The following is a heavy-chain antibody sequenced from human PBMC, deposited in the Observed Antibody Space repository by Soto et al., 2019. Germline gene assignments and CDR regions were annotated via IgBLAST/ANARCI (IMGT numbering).Heavy chain of an antibody. CDR1: GGTFSSYA. V-gene: IGHV1-69*06. CDR3: ARVTDSGSPELYYYYYYGMDV. J-gene: IGHJ6*02. Sequence: SSVKVSCKASGGTFSSYAISSLRQATGKWLEYMGGIIPIFGTANYAQKFQGRVTITADKSTSTAYMELSSLRSEDTAVYYCARVTDSGSPELYYYYYYGMDVWGQGTTVTVSS. D-gene: IGHD1-26*01. CDR2: IIPIFGTA.